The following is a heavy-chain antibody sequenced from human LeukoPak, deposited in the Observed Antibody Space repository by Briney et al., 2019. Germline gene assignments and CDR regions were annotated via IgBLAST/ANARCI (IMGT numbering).Heavy chain of an antibody. D-gene: IGHD2-15*01. CDR2: IHYSGST. Sequence: SSETLSLTCTVSGGSISSSSYYWGWIRQPPGKGLEWIGSIHYSGSTNYNPSLKSRVTISVDTSKNQSSLKLSSVTAADTAVYYCARGYCSGGSCYSYYYYNYMDVWGKGTTVTVSS. CDR1: GGSISSSSYY. J-gene: IGHJ6*03. V-gene: IGHV4-39*07. CDR3: ARGYCSGGSCYSYYYYNYMDV.